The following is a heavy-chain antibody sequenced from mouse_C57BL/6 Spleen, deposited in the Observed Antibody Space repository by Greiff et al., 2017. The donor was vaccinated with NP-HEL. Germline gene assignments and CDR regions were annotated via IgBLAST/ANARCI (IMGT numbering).Heavy chain of an antibody. J-gene: IGHJ4*01. CDR2: IHPNSGST. CDR1: GYTFTSYW. Sequence: QVQLQQPGAELVKPGASVKLSCKASGYTFTSYWMHWVKQRPGQGLEWIGMIHPNSGSTNYNEKFKSKATLTVDKSSSTAYMQLSSLTSEDSAVYYCARGFYYRYAMDYWGQGTSVTVSS. D-gene: IGHD2-1*01. CDR3: ARGFYYRYAMDY. V-gene: IGHV1-64*01.